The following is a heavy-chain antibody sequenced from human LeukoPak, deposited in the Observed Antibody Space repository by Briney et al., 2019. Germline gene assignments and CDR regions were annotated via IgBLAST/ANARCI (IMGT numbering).Heavy chain of an antibody. D-gene: IGHD3-22*01. CDR3: ALLAFYYDSSGQDASDI. Sequence: GGSLRLSCAASGFTFSYYSMNWVRQAPGKGLEWVSSISSTSSYIYYADSVKGRFTISRDNAKNSLFLRMNSLRAEDTAVYYCALLAFYYDSSGQDASDIWGQGTVVTVSS. J-gene: IGHJ3*02. CDR1: GFTFSYYS. CDR2: ISSTSSYI. V-gene: IGHV3-21*01.